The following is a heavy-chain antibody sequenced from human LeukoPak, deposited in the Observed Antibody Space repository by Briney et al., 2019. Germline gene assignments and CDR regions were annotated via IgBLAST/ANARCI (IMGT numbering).Heavy chain of an antibody. Sequence: GGSLRLSCAASGFTFSSYAMSWVRQAPGKGLEWVSGISGSGGNTYYADSVKGRFTISRDNSKNTLYLQLNSLRAEDTAVYYCAKDGYAMVSFFDYWGQGTLVSVSS. CDR2: ISGSGGNT. CDR3: AKDGYAMVSFFDY. V-gene: IGHV3-23*01. D-gene: IGHD4/OR15-4a*01. CDR1: GFTFSSYA. J-gene: IGHJ4*02.